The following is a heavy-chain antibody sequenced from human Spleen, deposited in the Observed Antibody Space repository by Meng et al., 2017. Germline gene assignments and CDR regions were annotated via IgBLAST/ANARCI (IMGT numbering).Heavy chain of an antibody. D-gene: IGHD4-17*01. CDR3: AGDYGDFLEFDP. Sequence: QVVGVTFGAGLREHGASVRVCRQVFGYSFTAHSVDWVRQAPGEGLEWMGRINPNSRRPTYAQKFQGRVTMSGDTSISTVYMELSRLRSVDTAVYYCAGDYGDFLEFDPWGQGTLVTVSS. CDR1: GYSFTAHS. CDR2: INPNSRRP. V-gene: IGHV1-2*06. J-gene: IGHJ5*02.